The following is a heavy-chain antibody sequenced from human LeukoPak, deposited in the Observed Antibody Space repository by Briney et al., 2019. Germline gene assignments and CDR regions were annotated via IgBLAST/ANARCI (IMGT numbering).Heavy chain of an antibody. CDR1: GFSLSTSGVG. J-gene: IGHJ5*02. CDR3: AHRMTAVVNGDFDP. CDR2: IYWDDDK. V-gene: IGHV2-5*02. D-gene: IGHD7-27*01. Sequence: SGPTLVKPTQTLTLTCTFSGFSLSTSGVGVGWIRQPPGKALEWLAIIYWDDDKRYSPSLKNRLTITKDTSKNQVVLTMTNMDPVDTATYYCAHRMTAVVNGDFDPWGQGTLVTVSS.